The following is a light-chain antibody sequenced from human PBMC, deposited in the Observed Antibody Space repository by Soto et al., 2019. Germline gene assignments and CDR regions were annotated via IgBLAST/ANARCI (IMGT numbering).Light chain of an antibody. V-gene: IGLV2-14*03. CDR2: EVF. J-gene: IGLJ2*01. CDR1: SSDVGGYNY. Sequence: QSALTQPASVSGSPGQSITISCTGTSSDVGGYNYVSWYQQHPGKVPKLMIYEVFRRPSGISDRFSGSKSGNTASLTISGLQAEDEADYYCCSDTPTSTFVFGGGTKVTVL. CDR3: CSDTPTSTFV.